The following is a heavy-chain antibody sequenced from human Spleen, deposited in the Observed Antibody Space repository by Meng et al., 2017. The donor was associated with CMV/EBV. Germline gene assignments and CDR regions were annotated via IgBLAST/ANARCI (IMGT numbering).Heavy chain of an antibody. CDR1: GGSVSSSGYY. CDR2: IDYSGSN. V-gene: IGHV4-31*03. J-gene: IGHJ5*02. Sequence: TVSGGSVSSSGYYWSWIRQHPGKGLEWIEYIDYSGSNYNSPSLKSRVTISVDTSKNQFSLKLTSVTAADTAVYYWARGRSKRFLFDHWGQGTLVTVSS. D-gene: IGHD3-3*01. CDR3: ARGRSKRFLFDH.